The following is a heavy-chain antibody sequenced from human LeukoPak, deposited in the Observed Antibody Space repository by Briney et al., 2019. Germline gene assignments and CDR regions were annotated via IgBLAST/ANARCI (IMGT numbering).Heavy chain of an antibody. CDR1: GYTFTSYY. J-gene: IGHJ5*02. V-gene: IGHV1-46*01. Sequence: GASVKVSCKASGYTFTSYYMHCVRQAPGQGLEWMGIINPSDDSTIYAQKFQGRVTVTRDTSTSTVYMELSSLRSEDTAVYFCARAWRYTDWFDPWGQGTLVTVSS. CDR2: INPSDDST. D-gene: IGHD1-14*01. CDR3: ARAWRYTDWFDP.